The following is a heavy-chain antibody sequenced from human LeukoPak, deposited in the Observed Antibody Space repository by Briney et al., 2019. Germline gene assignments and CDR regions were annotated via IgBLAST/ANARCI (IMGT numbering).Heavy chain of an antibody. CDR1: GFTFSSYA. V-gene: IGHV3-30-3*01. CDR2: ISYDGSNK. Sequence: GRSLRLSCAASGFTFSSYAMHWVRQAPGKGLEWVAVISYDGSNKYYADSVKGRFTISRDNSKNTLYLQMNSLRAEDTAVYYCARDYYGSGSYYNAGMDVWGQGTTVTVSS. D-gene: IGHD3-10*01. J-gene: IGHJ6*02. CDR3: ARDYYGSGSYYNAGMDV.